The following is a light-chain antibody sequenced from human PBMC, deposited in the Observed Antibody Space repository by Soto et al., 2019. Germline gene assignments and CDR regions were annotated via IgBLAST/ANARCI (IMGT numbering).Light chain of an antibody. J-gene: IGKJ5*01. CDR2: DTS. Sequence: EIVMTQSPATLSLSPGKRATLSFRASQNVSIKLALYQQKPGQAPRLLIYDTSTRATGIPARFSGSGSGTEFILTIGGLRPEDFTLYYRPHDTYWPPIAFGQGTRLEIK. CDR1: QNVSIK. V-gene: IGKV3-15*01. CDR3: PHDTYWPPIA.